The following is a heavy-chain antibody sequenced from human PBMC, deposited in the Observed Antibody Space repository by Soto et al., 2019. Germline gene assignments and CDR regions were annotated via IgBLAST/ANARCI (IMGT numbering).Heavy chain of an antibody. CDR2: ISGTGGGT. V-gene: IGHV3-23*01. CDR1: GFTFSNYA. D-gene: IGHD3-10*01. Sequence: EVHLLESGGGLVQPGGSLRLSCAASGFTFSNYAMTWVRQAPGKGLEWVSVISGTGGGTNNADSAKGRFTTSRDNSKNTLYLQMNSLRAEYTAVYYCANRAFYGSGIPNYYGMDVWGQGTAVTVSS. CDR3: ANRAFYGSGIPNYYGMDV. J-gene: IGHJ6*02.